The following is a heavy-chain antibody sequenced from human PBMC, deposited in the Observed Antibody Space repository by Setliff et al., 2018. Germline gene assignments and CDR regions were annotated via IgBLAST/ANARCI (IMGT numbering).Heavy chain of an antibody. V-gene: IGHV3-7*01. CDR1: GLSYNNCW. J-gene: IGHJ4*02. CDR3: FGAGTCSY. D-gene: IGHD3-10*01. CDR2: INPHGSEK. Sequence: GGSLRLSCTASGLSYNNCWVSWVRQAPGKGLEWLASINPHGSEKYYADSVKGRFTISRDNAKNSLSLQMNNLRTEDTAVYYCFGAGTCSYWGQGTLVTVSS.